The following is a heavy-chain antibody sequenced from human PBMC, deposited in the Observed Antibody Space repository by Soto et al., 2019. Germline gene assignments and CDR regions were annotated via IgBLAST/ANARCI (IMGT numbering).Heavy chain of an antibody. CDR1: GYTFTSFY. CDR3: ARGLTSGDY. CDR2: INPNGGST. Sequence: QVQFVQSGAEVKNPGASVKVSCKASGYTFTSFYIRWVRQAPGQGLEWMSIINPNGGSTNYAQNLQGRVTLTRDTSTNTVYMELSSLRSEDTAVYYCARGLTSGDYWGQGTLVTVSS. J-gene: IGHJ4*02. V-gene: IGHV1-46*01.